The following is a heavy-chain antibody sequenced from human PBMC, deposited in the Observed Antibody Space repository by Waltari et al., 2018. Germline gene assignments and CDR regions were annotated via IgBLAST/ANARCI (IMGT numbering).Heavy chain of an antibody. J-gene: IGHJ4*02. CDR2: IKSNGGRT. CDR1: GFTFSNYA. D-gene: IGHD3-10*01. Sequence: DVQLVESGGGLVQPGGSLRLSCAASGFTFSNYALHWVRQAPGKGLEYFSAIKSNGGRTYYANSVKGRFTVSRDNSKNTLYLQMGSLRAEDIAVYYCARDGSYFYYDYWGLGTLVTVSS. CDR3: ARDGSYFYYDY. V-gene: IGHV3-64*01.